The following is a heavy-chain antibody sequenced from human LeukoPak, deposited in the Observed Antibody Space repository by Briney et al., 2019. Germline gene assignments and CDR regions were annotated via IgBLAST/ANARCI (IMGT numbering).Heavy chain of an antibody. V-gene: IGHV3-23*01. CDR1: GFTFSSYA. J-gene: IGHJ4*02. CDR2: ISGSGGST. Sequence: GGSLRLSCAASGFTFSSYAMSWARQAPGKGLEWVSAISGSGGSTYYADSVKGRFTISRDNSKNTLYLQMNSLRAEDTAVYYCAKVWDSSGYYPGYFDYWGQGTLVTASS. CDR3: AKVWDSSGYYPGYFDY. D-gene: IGHD3-22*01.